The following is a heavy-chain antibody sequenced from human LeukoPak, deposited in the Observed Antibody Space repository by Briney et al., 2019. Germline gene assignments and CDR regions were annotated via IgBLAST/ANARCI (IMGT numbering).Heavy chain of an antibody. Sequence: PGGSLRLSCAASGFTVSSNYMSWVRQAPGKGLEWVSVIYSGGSTYYADSVKGRFTISRDNSKNTLYLQMNSPRAEDTAVYYCARDRKPTPLYYGMDVWGQGTTVTVSS. CDR2: IYSGGST. CDR3: ARDRKPTPLYYGMDV. J-gene: IGHJ6*02. CDR1: GFTVSSNY. V-gene: IGHV3-53*01.